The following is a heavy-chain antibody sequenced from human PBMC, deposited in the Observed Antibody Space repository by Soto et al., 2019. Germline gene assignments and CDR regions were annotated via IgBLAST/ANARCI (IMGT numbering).Heavy chain of an antibody. J-gene: IGHJ5*02. D-gene: IGHD3-22*01. CDR3: ARYQFSPFTMIVVVGLDP. Sequence: SVKVSCKASGGTFSSYAISWVRQSPGQGLEWMGGIIPIFGTANYAQKFQGRVTITADKSTSTAYMELSSLRSEDTAVYYCARYQFSPFTMIVVVGLDPWGQGTLVTVSS. CDR1: GGTFSSYA. CDR2: IIPIFGTA. V-gene: IGHV1-69*06.